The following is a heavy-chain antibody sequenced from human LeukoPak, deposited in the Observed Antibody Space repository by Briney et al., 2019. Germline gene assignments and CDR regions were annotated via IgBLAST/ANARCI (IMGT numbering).Heavy chain of an antibody. CDR3: AAELYSGIFGRCCSFAY. V-gene: IGHV1-69*05. Sequence: SVKVSCKASGGTFSSYAISWVRQAPGQGLEWMGGIIPIFGTANYAQRFQDRVTITRDMSTNTAYLELSSLTSEDTAVYYCAAELYSGIFGRCCSFAYWGQGTLVTVSS. D-gene: IGHD1-26*01. J-gene: IGHJ4*02. CDR1: GGTFSSYA. CDR2: IIPIFGTA.